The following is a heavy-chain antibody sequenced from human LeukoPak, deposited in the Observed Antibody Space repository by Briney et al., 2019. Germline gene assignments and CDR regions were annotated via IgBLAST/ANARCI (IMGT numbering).Heavy chain of an antibody. Sequence: SETLSLTCTVSGGSISSYYWSWIRQPPGKGLEWIGYIYYSGSTNYNPSLKSRVTISVDTSKNQFSLKLSSVTAADTAVYYCARHGNDGSGSYPRSQFDYWGQGTLVTVSS. CDR3: ARHGNDGSGSYPRSQFDY. V-gene: IGHV4-59*08. J-gene: IGHJ4*02. D-gene: IGHD3-10*01. CDR2: IYYSGST. CDR1: GGSISSYY.